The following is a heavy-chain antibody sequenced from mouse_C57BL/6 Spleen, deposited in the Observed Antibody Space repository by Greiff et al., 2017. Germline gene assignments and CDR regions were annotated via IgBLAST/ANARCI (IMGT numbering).Heavy chain of an antibody. CDR2: ITPNNGGT. V-gene: IGHV1-18*01. CDR1: GYTFPDYN. D-gene: IGHD2-2*01. J-gene: IGHJ4*01. CDR3: ARTGYYDAMDY. Sequence: VQLQLSGPELVKPGASVKIPCKASGYTFPDYNMDWVKQSHGKSLEWIGDITPNNGGTTYNQKFKGKATLTVDKSSSTAYMELRSLTSEDTAVYYCARTGYYDAMDYWGQGTSVTVSA.